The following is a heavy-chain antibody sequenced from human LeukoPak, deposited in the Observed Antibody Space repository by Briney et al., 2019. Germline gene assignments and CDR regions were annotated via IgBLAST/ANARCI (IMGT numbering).Heavy chain of an antibody. J-gene: IGHJ4*02. V-gene: IGHV3-30*02. CDR3: AKRLFDY. CDR1: GFSFSDYG. CDR2: TRYDGIDK. Sequence: GGSLRLSCVASGFSFSDYGLHWVRQAPGKGLVWVAFTRYDGIDKYNADSVKGRFTISRDNSKNTLYLQMNSLRAEDTAVYYCAKRLFDYWGQGTLVTVSS.